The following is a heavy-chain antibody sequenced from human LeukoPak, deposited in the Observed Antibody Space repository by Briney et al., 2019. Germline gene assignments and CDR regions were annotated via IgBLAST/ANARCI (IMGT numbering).Heavy chain of an antibody. CDR2: IYESGST. J-gene: IGHJ3*02. CDR1: GGSISSYY. Sequence: SETLSLTCTASGGSISSYYWSWIRQPPGKGLEWIGNIYESGSTNYNPSLKSRVTMSVDTSKNQCSLRLNSVTAADTAVYYCARLSTGPYGLGAFDIWGQGTMVTVSS. CDR3: ARLSTGPYGLGAFDI. D-gene: IGHD1-1*01. V-gene: IGHV4-59*08.